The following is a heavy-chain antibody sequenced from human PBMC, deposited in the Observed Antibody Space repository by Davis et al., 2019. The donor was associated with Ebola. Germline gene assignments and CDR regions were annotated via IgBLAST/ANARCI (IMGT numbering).Heavy chain of an antibody. CDR2: IYYSGST. J-gene: IGHJ6*04. D-gene: IGHD5-18*01. Sequence: MPGGSLRLSCTVSGDSISSDYWSWIRQSPGKGLEWIGYIYYSGSTNYNPSLKTRVTISVDTSKNQFSLKLSSVTAADTAVYYCAREGVGYSYGSNRYYYGMDVWGKGTTVTVSS. CDR1: GDSISSDY. CDR3: AREGVGYSYGSNRYYYGMDV. V-gene: IGHV4-59*12.